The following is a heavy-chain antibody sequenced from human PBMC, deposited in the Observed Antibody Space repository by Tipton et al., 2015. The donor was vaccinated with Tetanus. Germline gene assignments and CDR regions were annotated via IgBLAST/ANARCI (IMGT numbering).Heavy chain of an antibody. J-gene: IGHJ6*02. V-gene: IGHV1-2*02. CDR2: INPNSGGT. D-gene: IGHD3-3*01. Sequence: QVQLVQSGPEVKKPGASVKVSCKASGYTFTGYYMHWVRQAPGQGLEWMGWINPNSGGTNYAQKFQGRVTMTRDTSISTAYMEVSRLRSDDTAVYYCARAGPQATFGVKYGMDVWGQGTTVTVSS. CDR1: GYTFTGYY. CDR3: ARAGPQATFGVKYGMDV.